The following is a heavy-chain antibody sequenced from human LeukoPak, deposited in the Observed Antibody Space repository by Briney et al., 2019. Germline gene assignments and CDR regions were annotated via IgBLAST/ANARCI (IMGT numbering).Heavy chain of an antibody. CDR1: GGSISGTSYD. CDR2: MDYSGSP. CDR3: FFQAEDGIRDFPRSDP. V-gene: IGHV4-39*01. D-gene: IGHD3-9*01. Sequence: SETLSLPCTVSGGSISGTSYDWRWIRKPPGKGLEWIVTMDYSGSPYYNPSLKSRVSVSVDTSKSQFSLRLSSVTAADTAVYYFFFQAEDGIRDFPRSDPWGQGTLVTVSS. J-gene: IGHJ5*02.